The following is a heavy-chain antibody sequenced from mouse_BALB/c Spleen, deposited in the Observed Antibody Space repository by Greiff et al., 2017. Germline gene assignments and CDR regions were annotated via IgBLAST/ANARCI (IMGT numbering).Heavy chain of an antibody. J-gene: IGHJ3*01. V-gene: IGHV5-6-5*01. CDR1: GFTFSSYA. Sequence: DVMLVESGGGLVKPGGSLKLSCAASGFTFSSYAMSWVRQTPEKRLEWVASISSGGSTYYPDSVKGRFTISRDNARNILYLQMSSLRSEDTAMYYCARDYDYDAWFAYWGQGTLVTVSA. CDR3: ARDYDYDAWFAY. D-gene: IGHD2-4*01. CDR2: ISSGGST.